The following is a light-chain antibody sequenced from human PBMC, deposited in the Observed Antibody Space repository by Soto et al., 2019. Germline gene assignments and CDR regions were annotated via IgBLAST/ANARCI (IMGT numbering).Light chain of an antibody. Sequence: EIVLTQSPGTLSLYPGERATLYCRASQSVSSSYLAWYQQKPGQAHRLLIYGASSRATGIPDRFSGSGSGTDFTLASSRLEPEDLAVYYCQQYGSSPGTFGQGTKVEIK. CDR2: GAS. CDR3: QQYGSSPGT. V-gene: IGKV3-20*01. J-gene: IGKJ1*01. CDR1: QSVSSSY.